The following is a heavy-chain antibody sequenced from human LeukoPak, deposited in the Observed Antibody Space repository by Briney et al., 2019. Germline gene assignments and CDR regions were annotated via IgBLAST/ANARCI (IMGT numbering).Heavy chain of an antibody. Sequence: GGSLRLSCAASGFTVSSNYMSWVRQAPGKGLEWVSVIYSGGSTYYADSVKGRFTISRDNSKNTLYLQMNSLRAEDTAVYYCARTFGGVIVPDNDAFDIWGQGTMVTVSS. J-gene: IGHJ3*02. V-gene: IGHV3-53*01. CDR3: ARTFGGVIVPDNDAFDI. D-gene: IGHD3-16*02. CDR1: GFTVSSNY. CDR2: IYSGGST.